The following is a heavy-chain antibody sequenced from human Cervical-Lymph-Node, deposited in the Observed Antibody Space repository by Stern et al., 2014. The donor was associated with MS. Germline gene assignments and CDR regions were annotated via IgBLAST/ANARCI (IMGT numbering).Heavy chain of an antibody. CDR1: GYTFTSYD. CDR3: ARGLMITFGGNTVHGYHGLDV. J-gene: IGHJ6*02. Sequence: VQLVESGAEVKKPGASVKVSCETSGYTFTSYDVSWVRQATGQGLEWMGWMNPNSGKTAYAPKFQGRVTMTKNTSISTAYMEMSRLSSEDTAVYYCARGLMITFGGNTVHGYHGLDVWGQGTTVTVSS. CDR2: MNPNSGKT. V-gene: IGHV1-8*01. D-gene: IGHD3-16*01.